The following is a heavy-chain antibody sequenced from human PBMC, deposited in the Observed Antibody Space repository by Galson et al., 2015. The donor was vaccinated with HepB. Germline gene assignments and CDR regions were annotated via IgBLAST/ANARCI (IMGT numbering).Heavy chain of an antibody. Sequence: SLRLSCAASGFTVSSNYMSWVRQAPGKGLEWVSVIYSGGSTYYADSVKGRFTISRDNSKNTLYLQMNSLRAEDTAVYYCASELLWFGELSVYWGQGTLVTVSS. V-gene: IGHV3-66*02. CDR2: IYSGGST. D-gene: IGHD3-10*01. CDR3: ASELLWFGELSVY. J-gene: IGHJ4*02. CDR1: GFTVSSNY.